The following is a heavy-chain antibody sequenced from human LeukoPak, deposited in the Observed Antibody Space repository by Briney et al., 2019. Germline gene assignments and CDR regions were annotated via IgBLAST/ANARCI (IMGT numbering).Heavy chain of an antibody. CDR1: GFTFSSYA. CDR3: ARVGRGVYGMDV. Sequence: GGSLRLSCAASGFTFSSYAMSWVRQAPGKGLEWVSVISGSGGSTYYADSVKGRFTISRDNSKNSLFLQMNSLRDEDTAVYYCARVGRGVYGMDVWGQGTTVTVSS. J-gene: IGHJ6*02. D-gene: IGHD3-10*01. V-gene: IGHV3-23*01. CDR2: ISGSGGST.